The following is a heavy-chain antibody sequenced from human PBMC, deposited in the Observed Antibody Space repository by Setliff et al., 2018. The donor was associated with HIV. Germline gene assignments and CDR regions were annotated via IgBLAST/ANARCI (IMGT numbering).Heavy chain of an antibody. CDR2: IWYDGNNK. D-gene: IGHD6-19*01. Sequence: GGSLRLSCAASGFTFSSYGMRWVRQAPGKGLEWVAVIWYDGNNKYYADSVKGRFTISSDTAKNALYLQMNSLRAEDTAVYYCARDGSGRGSGWYNYYYYMDVWGKGTTVTVSS. J-gene: IGHJ6*03. CDR1: GFTFSSYG. CDR3: ARDGSGRGSGWYNYYYYMDV. V-gene: IGHV3-33*01.